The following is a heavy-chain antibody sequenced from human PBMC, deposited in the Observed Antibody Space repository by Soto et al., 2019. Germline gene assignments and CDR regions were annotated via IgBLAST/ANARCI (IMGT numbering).Heavy chain of an antibody. CDR2: INPSGGST. J-gene: IGHJ6*02. D-gene: IGHD2-2*01. CDR3: ATDSGCSSTSCQDYYGMDV. CDR1: GYTFTSYY. Sequence: QVQLVQSGAEVKKPGASVKVSCKASGYTFTSYYMHWVRQAPGQGLEWMGIINPSGGSTSYAQKFQGRVTMTRDTSTSTVDMELSSLRSEDTAVYYCATDSGCSSTSCQDYYGMDVWGQGTTVTVSS. V-gene: IGHV1-46*01.